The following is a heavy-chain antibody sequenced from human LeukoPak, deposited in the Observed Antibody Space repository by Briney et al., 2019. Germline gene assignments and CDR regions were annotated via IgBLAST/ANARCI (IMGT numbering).Heavy chain of an antibody. Sequence: GGSLRLSCAGSGFTVSSNYMSWVRQAPGKGLEWVSVIYSGDSTYYADSVKDRFIISRDNSKNTVYLQMNSLRAEDTAIYYCAKTSRAHSTYDSPYDSWGQGILVTVPS. CDR3: AKTSRAHSTYDSPYDS. CDR2: IYSGDST. J-gene: IGHJ5*02. V-gene: IGHV3-66*01. CDR1: GFTVSSNY. D-gene: IGHD5-12*01.